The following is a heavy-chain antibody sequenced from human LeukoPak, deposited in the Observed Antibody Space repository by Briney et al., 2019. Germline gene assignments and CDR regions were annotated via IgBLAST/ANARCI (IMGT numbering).Heavy chain of an antibody. CDR1: GYTLTELS. Sequence: ASVKVSCKVSGYTLTELSMHWVRQAPGKGLEWMGGFDPEDGETIYAQKFQGRVTMTEDTSTDTAYMELSSPRSEDTAVYYCATGIHDSSGYRAEYFQHWGQGTLVTVSS. CDR3: ATGIHDSSGYRAEYFQH. V-gene: IGHV1-24*01. J-gene: IGHJ1*01. CDR2: FDPEDGET. D-gene: IGHD3-22*01.